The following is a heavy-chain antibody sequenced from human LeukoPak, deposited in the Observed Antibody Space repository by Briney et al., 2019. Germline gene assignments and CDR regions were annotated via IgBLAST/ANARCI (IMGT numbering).Heavy chain of an antibody. CDR2: ISWNSGSI. D-gene: IGHD3-22*01. CDR3: AKEGADYYDSSGYVGGFDY. Sequence: GRSLRLSCAASGFTFDDYAMHWVRQAPGKGLEWVSGISWNSGSIGYADSVKGRFTISRDNAKNSLYLQMNSLRAEDTALYYCAKEGADYYDSSGYVGGFDYWGQGTLVTVFS. V-gene: IGHV3-9*01. J-gene: IGHJ4*02. CDR1: GFTFDDYA.